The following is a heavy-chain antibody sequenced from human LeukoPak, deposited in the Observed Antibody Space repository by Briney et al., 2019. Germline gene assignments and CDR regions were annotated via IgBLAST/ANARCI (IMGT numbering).Heavy chain of an antibody. J-gene: IGHJ6*02. Sequence: SETLSLTCAVYGGSFSGYYWSWIRQPPGKGLEWIGEINHSGSTNYNPSFKSRVTISVDTSKNQFSLKLSSVTAADTAVYYCASKVEGSPQDYYYGMDVWGQGTTVTVSS. V-gene: IGHV4-34*01. CDR2: INHSGST. CDR1: GGSFSGYY. D-gene: IGHD5-24*01. CDR3: ASKVEGSPQDYYYGMDV.